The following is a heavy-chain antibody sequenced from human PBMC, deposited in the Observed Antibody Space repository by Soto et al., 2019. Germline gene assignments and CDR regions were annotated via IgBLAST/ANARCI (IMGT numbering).Heavy chain of an antibody. V-gene: IGHV3-23*01. Sequence: PGGSLRLACAASGFTFSSYAMSWVGQAPGKXLEWVSAISGSGGSTYYADSVKGRFTISRDNSKNTLYLQMNSLRAEDTAVYYCAKSGDYDILTGYPNIPFDYWGQGTLVTVSS. CDR2: ISGSGGST. CDR1: GFTFSSYA. J-gene: IGHJ4*02. CDR3: AKSGDYDILTGYPNIPFDY. D-gene: IGHD3-9*01.